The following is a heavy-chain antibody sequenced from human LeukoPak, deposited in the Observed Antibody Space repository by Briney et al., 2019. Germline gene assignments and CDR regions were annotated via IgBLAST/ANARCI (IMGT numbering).Heavy chain of an antibody. Sequence: SETLSLTCSVSSYSINSNYYWGWIRQSPGKGLEWIGSIYHTGSTYYNPSLKSRVTISLDASNKQFSLKLTSVTAADTAVYYCARDNRYCNGGYCSNWFDPWGQGTLVTVSS. CDR3: ARDNRYCNGGYCSNWFDP. CDR2: IYHTGST. D-gene: IGHD2-15*01. CDR1: SYSINSNYY. J-gene: IGHJ5*02. V-gene: IGHV4-38-2*02.